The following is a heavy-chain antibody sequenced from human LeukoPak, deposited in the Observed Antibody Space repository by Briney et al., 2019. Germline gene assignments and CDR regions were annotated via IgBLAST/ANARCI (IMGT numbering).Heavy chain of an antibody. J-gene: IGHJ4*02. D-gene: IGHD3-10*01. V-gene: IGHV3-15*07. CDR3: TTGNFGPY. CDR1: GFTFTNAW. CDR2: IKRKTEGGAT. Sequence: GGSLRLSCAASGFTFTNAWMNWVRQAPGKGLEWVGRIKRKTEGGATDYAGPVKGRFTISRDDSKNTLFLHVNSLKTEDTAVYYCTTGNFGPYWGQGTLVTVSS.